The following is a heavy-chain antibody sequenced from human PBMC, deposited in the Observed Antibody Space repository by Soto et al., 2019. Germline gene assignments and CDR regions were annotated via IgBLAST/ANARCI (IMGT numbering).Heavy chain of an antibody. CDR3: AEEQETGLFFPYYYGMDV. J-gene: IGHJ6*02. D-gene: IGHD1-1*01. CDR1: GFTFSSYE. Sequence: GGSLRLSCATSGFTFSSYEMNWVRQAPGKGLEWVSYISSSGSTIYYADSVKGRFTVSRDNAKNSLYLQMDSLRAEDTAVYYCAEEQETGLFFPYYYGMDVWGQGTPVTVYS. CDR2: ISSSGSTI. V-gene: IGHV3-48*03.